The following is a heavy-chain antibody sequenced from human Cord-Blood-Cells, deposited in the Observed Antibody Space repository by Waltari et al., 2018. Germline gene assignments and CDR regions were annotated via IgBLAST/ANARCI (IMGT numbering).Heavy chain of an antibody. J-gene: IGHJ4*02. CDR2: IYHSGST. D-gene: IGHD3-22*01. CDR1: GYSISSGYY. V-gene: IGHV4-38-2*01. Sequence: QVQLQESGPGLVKPSETLSLTCAVSGYSISSGYYWGWIRQPPGKGLEWIGSIYHSGSTYYNPSLKSRVTISVDTSKNQFSRKLSSVTAADTAVYYCARADSSGYYFDYWGQGTLVTVSS. CDR3: ARADSSGYYFDY.